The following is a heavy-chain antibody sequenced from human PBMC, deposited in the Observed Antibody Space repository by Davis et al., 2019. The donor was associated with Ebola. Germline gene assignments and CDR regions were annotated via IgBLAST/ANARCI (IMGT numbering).Heavy chain of an antibody. Sequence: PGGSLRLPFAAPGSTSSSYGLHWVRQAPGKGLEWVAVRWFDGSNKYYADSVKGRFTISRDNSKNTLYLQMTSLRAEDTVVYYCARRHSGSIIDYWGQETLVTVSS. CDR3: ARRHSGSIIDY. CDR2: RWFDGSNK. D-gene: IGHD6-19*01. CDR1: GSTSSSYG. V-gene: IGHV3-33*01. J-gene: IGHJ4*02.